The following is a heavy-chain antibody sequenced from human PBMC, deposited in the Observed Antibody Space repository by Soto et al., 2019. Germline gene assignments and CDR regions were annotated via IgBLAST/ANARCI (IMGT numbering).Heavy chain of an antibody. CDR1: GYTFTSYA. V-gene: IGHV1-3*01. CDR2: INAGNGNT. D-gene: IGHD1-1*01. Sequence: GASVKVSCKASGYTFTSYAMQWVRQAPGQRLEWMGWINAGNGNTKYSQKFQGRVTITRDTSASTAYMELSSLRSEDTAVYYCARDELDYYYYGMDVWGQGTTVTVSS. CDR3: ARDELDYYYYGMDV. J-gene: IGHJ6*02.